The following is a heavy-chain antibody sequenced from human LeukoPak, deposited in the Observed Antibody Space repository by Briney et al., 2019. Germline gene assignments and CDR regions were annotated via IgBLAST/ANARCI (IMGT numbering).Heavy chain of an antibody. J-gene: IGHJ4*02. V-gene: IGHV4-61*02. D-gene: IGHD3-22*01. CDR2: IYTSGST. CDR1: GGSISSGRYY. CDR3: ARAYYYDSSGYYSIFDY. Sequence: SETLSLTCTVSGGSISSGRYYWSWIRQPAGKGLGWIGRIYTSGSTNYNPSLKSRVTIQVDTSKNQFSLKLSSVTAADTAVYYCARAYYYDSSGYYSIFDYWGQGTLVTVSS.